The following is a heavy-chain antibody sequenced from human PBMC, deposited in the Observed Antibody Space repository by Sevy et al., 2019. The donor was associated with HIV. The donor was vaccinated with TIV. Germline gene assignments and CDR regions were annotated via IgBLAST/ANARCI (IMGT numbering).Heavy chain of an antibody. CDR3: ARDYDFWNRSNWFDP. CDR2: IIPIFGTA. V-gene: IGHV1-69*13. Sequence: ASVKVSCKASGGTFSSYAISWVRQAPGQGLEWVGGIIPIFGTANYEQKFQGRVTITADESTSTAYMKLSSLRSEDTAVYYCARDYDFWNRSNWFDPWGQGTLVTVSS. D-gene: IGHD3-3*01. J-gene: IGHJ5*02. CDR1: GGTFSSYA.